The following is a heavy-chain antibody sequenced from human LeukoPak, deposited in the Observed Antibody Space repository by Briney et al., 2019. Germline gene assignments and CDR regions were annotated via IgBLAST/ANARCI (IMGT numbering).Heavy chain of an antibody. J-gene: IGHJ4*02. V-gene: IGHV3-74*01. CDR3: ATAGNYYFDY. CDR2: LNRDRIVT. CDR1: GLTVGITW. D-gene: IGHD5-24*01. Sequence: GGSLSLACEASGLTVGITWIHWVRHPPGKGLVWGSSLNRDRIVTICADSVKHRFTISRDNAKNTLYRQISSVRAEDRAVYYCATAGNYYFDYWGQGTLVTVSS.